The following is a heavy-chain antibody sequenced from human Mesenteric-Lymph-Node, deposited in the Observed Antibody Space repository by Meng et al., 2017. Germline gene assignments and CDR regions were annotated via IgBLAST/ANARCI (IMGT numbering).Heavy chain of an antibody. CDR1: TFTLSTYG. CDR2: LSYDGSNR. J-gene: IGHJ4*02. Sequence: QVHLVESGGGVVQPGRSLRLSYAASTFTLSTYGLHWVRQAPGKGLEWVAVLSYDGSNRYSASVKGRFTISRDNSKNTLYLQMNSLRGEDTAVYYCARDERGYSGYDCDYWGQGTLVTVSS. D-gene: IGHD5-12*01. CDR3: ARDERGYSGYDCDY. V-gene: IGHV3-30-3*01.